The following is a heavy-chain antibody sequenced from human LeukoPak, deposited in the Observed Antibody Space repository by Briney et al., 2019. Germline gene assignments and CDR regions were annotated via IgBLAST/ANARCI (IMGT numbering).Heavy chain of an antibody. Sequence: GGSLRLSCASSGFAFSDYEVNWVRQAPGKGLEWVSYISSSGSIIYYADSVKGRFTISRDNAKRSLFLQMNSLRVEDTAVYYCARTMWGFDYWGQGTLVTVSS. CDR1: GFAFSDYE. D-gene: IGHD7-27*01. V-gene: IGHV3-48*03. CDR3: ARTMWGFDY. J-gene: IGHJ4*02. CDR2: ISSSGSII.